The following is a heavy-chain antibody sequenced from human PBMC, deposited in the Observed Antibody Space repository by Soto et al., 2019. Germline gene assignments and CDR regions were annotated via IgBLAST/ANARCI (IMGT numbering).Heavy chain of an antibody. CDR3: ARRGAVLFGATHSPYEGFDI. CDR1: GYPFSTYW. V-gene: IGHV5-51*03. CDR2: IYPDDSDT. D-gene: IGHD2-15*01. J-gene: IGHJ3*02. Sequence: EVLLVQSGAEVRRPGESLKISCQASGYPFSTYWIGWVRQRAGKGLEWLGIIYPDDSDTRYSPSFQGQVTMSVDKSITTAYLQWSSLRASDTAIYYCARRGAVLFGATHSPYEGFDIWGLGAMVTVSS.